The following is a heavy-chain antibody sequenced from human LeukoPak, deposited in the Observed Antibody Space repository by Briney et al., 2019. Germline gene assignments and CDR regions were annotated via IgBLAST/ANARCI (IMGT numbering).Heavy chain of an antibody. D-gene: IGHD3-10*01. V-gene: IGHV5-51*01. CDR2: IYPGDSDT. CDR1: GYSFTNYW. J-gene: IGHJ4*02. CDR3: ARRIVDYYDSGTYYGFDY. Sequence: GESLKISCKGFGYSFTNYWIGWVRQMPGKGLEWMAIIYPGDSDTIYSPSFQGQVTISADKSISTAYLQWSRLKASDTAMYYCARRIVDYYDSGTYYGFDYWGQGTLVTVSS.